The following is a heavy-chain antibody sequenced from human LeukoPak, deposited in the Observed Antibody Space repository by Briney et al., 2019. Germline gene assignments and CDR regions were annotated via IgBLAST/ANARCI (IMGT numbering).Heavy chain of an antibody. D-gene: IGHD2-2*01. CDR3: ARERCSSTSCHYYYYYGMDV. V-gene: IGHV3-7*01. Sequence: PGGSLRLSCAASGFTFSSYWMSWVRQAPGKGLEWVANIKQDGSEKYYVDSVKGRFTISRDNAKNSLYLQMNSLRAEDTAVYYCARERCSSTSCHYYYYYGMDVWGQGTTVTVSS. CDR1: GFTFSSYW. CDR2: IKQDGSEK. J-gene: IGHJ6*02.